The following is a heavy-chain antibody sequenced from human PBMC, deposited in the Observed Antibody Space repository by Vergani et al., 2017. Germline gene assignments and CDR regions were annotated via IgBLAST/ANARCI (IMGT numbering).Heavy chain of an antibody. CDR2: ISSSSSTI. Sequence: EVQLVESGGGLVQPGGSLRLSCAASGFTFSSYSMNWVRQAPGKGLEWVSYISSSSSTIYYADSVKGRFTISRDNAKNSLYLQMNSLRAEDTAVYYCARENKGYCSSTSCFRYYYYYYMDVWGKGTTVTVSS. CDR3: ARENKGYCSSTSCFRYYYYYYMDV. V-gene: IGHV3-48*01. D-gene: IGHD2-2*01. CDR1: GFTFSSYS. J-gene: IGHJ6*03.